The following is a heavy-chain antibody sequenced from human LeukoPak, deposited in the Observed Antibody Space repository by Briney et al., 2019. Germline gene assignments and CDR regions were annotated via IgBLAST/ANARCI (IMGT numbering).Heavy chain of an antibody. J-gene: IGHJ4*02. CDR2: INSDGSST. CDR3: ARVGPYSSGLYYFDY. CDR1: GFTFSSYS. V-gene: IGHV3-74*01. Sequence: GGSLRLSCAASGFTFSSYSMNWVRQAPGKGLVWVSRINSDGSSTTYADSVKGRFTISRDNAKNTLYLQMNSLRAEDTAVYYCARVGPYSSGLYYFDYWGQGTLVTVSS. D-gene: IGHD6-19*01.